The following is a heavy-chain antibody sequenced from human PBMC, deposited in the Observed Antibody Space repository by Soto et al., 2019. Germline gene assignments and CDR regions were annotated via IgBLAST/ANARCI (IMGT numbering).Heavy chain of an antibody. J-gene: IGHJ5*02. CDR2: IIPIFGTA. V-gene: IGHV1-69*13. D-gene: IGHD3-22*01. Sequence: ASVKVSCKASGGTFSSYAISWVRQAPGQGLEWMGGIIPIFGTANYAQKFQDRVTITADESTSTAYMELSSLRSEDTAVYYCARDSRHYYDSSGYPKWFDPWGQGTLVTVSS. CDR3: ARDSRHYYDSSGYPKWFDP. CDR1: GGTFSSYA.